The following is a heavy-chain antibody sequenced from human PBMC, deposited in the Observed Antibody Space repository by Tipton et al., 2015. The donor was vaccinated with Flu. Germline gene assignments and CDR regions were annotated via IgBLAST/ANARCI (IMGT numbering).Heavy chain of an antibody. J-gene: IGHJ5*02. CDR2: NYRTGST. D-gene: IGHD4-11*01. Sequence: TLSLTCTIYGDSISSRYYWGWIRQPPGKGLEWIGNNYRTGSTYHNPSLRSRVTMSVDTSNNQFSLKVSSVTAADTAVYYGARRDYSNYVSDPKSWFGPWGQGILGTVSA. CDR3: ARRDYSNYVSDPKSWFGP. V-gene: IGHV4-38-2*02. CDR1: GDSISSRYY.